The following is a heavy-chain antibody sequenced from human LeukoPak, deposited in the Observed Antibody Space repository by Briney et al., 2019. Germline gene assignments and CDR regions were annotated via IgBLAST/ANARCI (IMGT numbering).Heavy chain of an antibody. D-gene: IGHD3-22*01. J-gene: IGHJ4*02. Sequence: GASVKVSCKASGYTFTGYYMHWVRQAPGQGLEWMGWINPNSGGTNYAQKFQGRVTMTRDTSISTAYMELSRLRSDDTAVCYCARSSHYYDSSGYHDYWGQGTLVTVSP. CDR1: GYTFTGYY. CDR2: INPNSGGT. V-gene: IGHV1-2*02. CDR3: ARSSHYYDSSGYHDY.